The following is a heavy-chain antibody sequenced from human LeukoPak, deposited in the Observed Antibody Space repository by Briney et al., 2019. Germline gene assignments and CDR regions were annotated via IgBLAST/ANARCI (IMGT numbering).Heavy chain of an antibody. CDR3: AKALGMSGGYYFDY. D-gene: IGHD7-27*01. V-gene: IGHV3-23*01. J-gene: IGHJ4*02. CDR2: ISPSGGTT. Sequence: GGSLRLSCEASGITSGSYAMSWVRQAPGKGLEWVSAISPSGGTTYYADSVRGRFTISRDNSKNTLYLQMNSRRAEDTAVYYCAKALGMSGGYYFDYWGQGTPVTVSS. CDR1: GITSGSYA.